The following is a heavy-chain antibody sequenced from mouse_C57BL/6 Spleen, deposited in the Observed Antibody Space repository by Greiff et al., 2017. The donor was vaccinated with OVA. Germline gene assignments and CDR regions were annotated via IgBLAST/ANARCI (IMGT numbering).Heavy chain of an antibody. CDR3: ARRGGYYGGGYFDV. D-gene: IGHD2-3*01. CDR1: GYTFTSYW. CDR2: IYPSDSET. J-gene: IGHJ1*03. V-gene: IGHV1-61*01. Sequence: QVQLQQSGAELVRPGSSVKLSCKASGYTFTSYWMDWVKQRPGQGLEWIGNIYPSDSETHYNQKFKDKATLTVDKSSSTAYMQLSSLTSEDSAVYYCARRGGYYGGGYFDVWGTGTTVTVSS.